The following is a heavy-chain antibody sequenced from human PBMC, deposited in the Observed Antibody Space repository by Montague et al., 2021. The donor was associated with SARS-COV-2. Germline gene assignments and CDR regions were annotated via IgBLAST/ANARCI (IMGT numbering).Heavy chain of an antibody. CDR3: ARGRQHFNMIVVVMTGGEYCFDS. Sequence: SETLSLTCAVYGGSFSDYFWTWIRQPPGKGLEWIGEINHRGTSNYNPSLKSRVSISVDTSKNQFSLYLGSVTAADTAVYYCARGRQHFNMIVVVMTGGEYCFDSWGQGTLVTVSS. J-gene: IGHJ5*01. V-gene: IGHV4-34*01. CDR1: GGSFSDYF. CDR2: INHRGTS. D-gene: IGHD3-22*01.